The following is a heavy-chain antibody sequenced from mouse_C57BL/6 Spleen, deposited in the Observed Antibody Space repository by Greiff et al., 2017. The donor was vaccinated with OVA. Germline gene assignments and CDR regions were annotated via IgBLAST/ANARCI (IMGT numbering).Heavy chain of an antibody. CDR1: GYTFTSYW. J-gene: IGHJ1*03. CDR2: IYPSDSET. CDR3: ARHGSWYFDV. Sequence: VQLQQPGAELVRPGSSVKLSCKASGYTFTSYWMDWVKQRPGQGLEWIGNIYPSDSETHYNQKFKDKATLTVDKSSSTAYMQLSSLTSEDSAVYYCARHGSWYFDVWGTGTTVTVSS. V-gene: IGHV1-61*01.